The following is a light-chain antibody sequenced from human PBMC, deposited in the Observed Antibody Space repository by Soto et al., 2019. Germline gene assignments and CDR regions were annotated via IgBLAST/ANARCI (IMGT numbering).Light chain of an antibody. CDR3: TSYTTSSTDV. CDR1: ISDVSGYDY. V-gene: IGLV2-14*03. Sequence: QSALTQPASVSGSPGQSITISCTGTISDVSGYDYVSWYQHYPDKAPKLLIYDVSNRPSGVSDRFSGSKSGNTASLTISGLQAEDEADYYCTSYTTSSTDVFGTGTKLTVL. CDR2: DVS. J-gene: IGLJ1*01.